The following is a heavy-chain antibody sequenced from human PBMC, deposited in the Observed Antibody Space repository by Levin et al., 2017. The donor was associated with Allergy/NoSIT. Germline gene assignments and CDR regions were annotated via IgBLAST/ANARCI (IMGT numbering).Heavy chain of an antibody. CDR1: GFTFSSYG. CDR2: ISYDGSNK. Sequence: GESLKISCAASGFTFSSYGMHWVRQAPGKGLEWVAVISYDGSNKYYADSVKGRFTISRDNSKNTLYLQMNSLRAEDTAVYYCAKDPDSGSYLHYFDYWGQGTLVTVSS. J-gene: IGHJ4*02. D-gene: IGHD1-26*01. CDR3: AKDPDSGSYLHYFDY. V-gene: IGHV3-30*18.